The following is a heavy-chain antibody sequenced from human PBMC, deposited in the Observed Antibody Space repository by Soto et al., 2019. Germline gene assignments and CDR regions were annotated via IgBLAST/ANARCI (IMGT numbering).Heavy chain of an antibody. CDR1: GFSFSSFA. Sequence: EVHLLESGGGLVQPGGSLRLPCAASGFSFSSFAMSWVRQTPGKGLEWVSGINGRGDATYYADSVRGRFTISRDNSQITLYLQMDSIRAEDAAVYYCAKESEPTGIPFFDDGGQGTLVTVSS. V-gene: IGHV3-23*01. CDR2: INGRGDAT. D-gene: IGHD1-1*01. J-gene: IGHJ4*02. CDR3: AKESEPTGIPFFDD.